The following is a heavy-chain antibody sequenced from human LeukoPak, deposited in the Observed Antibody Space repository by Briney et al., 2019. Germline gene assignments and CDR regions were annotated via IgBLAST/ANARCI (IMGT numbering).Heavy chain of an antibody. Sequence: GGSLRLSCAASGFPFTTYWMSWVRQAPGKGLEWVSSISSSSSYIYYADSVKGRFTISRDNAKNSLYLQMNSLRDEDTAVYYCARDRTYYYGSSGYYFPRFGYNWFDPWGQGTLVTVSS. J-gene: IGHJ5*02. V-gene: IGHV3-21*04. CDR1: GFPFTTYW. CDR3: ARDRTYYYGSSGYYFPRFGYNWFDP. D-gene: IGHD3-22*01. CDR2: ISSSSSYI.